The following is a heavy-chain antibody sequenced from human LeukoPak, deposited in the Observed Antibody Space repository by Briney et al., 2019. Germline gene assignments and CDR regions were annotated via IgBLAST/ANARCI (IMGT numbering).Heavy chain of an antibody. CDR1: GFTFSSYS. Sequence: GGSLRLSCAASGFTFSSYSMNWVRQTPGKGLEWVSSITSTSSYIYYAKSVKGRFTISRDNAKNSLYLQMNSLTAEDTAVYYCSRHPGTRIVGATFDYWGQGILVTVSS. CDR3: SRHPGTRIVGATFDY. V-gene: IGHV3-21*01. D-gene: IGHD1-26*01. J-gene: IGHJ4*02. CDR2: ITSTSSYI.